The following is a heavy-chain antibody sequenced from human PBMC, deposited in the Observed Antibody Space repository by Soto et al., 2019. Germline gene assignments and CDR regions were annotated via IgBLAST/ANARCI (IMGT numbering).Heavy chain of an antibody. CDR2: ISSSSRYI. J-gene: IGHJ4*02. V-gene: IGHV3-21*01. Sequence: GSLRLSCAASGFTFSSYSMNWVRQAPGKGLEWVSSISSSSRYIYYADSVKGRFTISRDNAKNSLYLQMNSLGAEDTAVYYCARDSSGSYPAGFGYWGQGTLVTVSS. D-gene: IGHD1-26*01. CDR1: GFTFSSYS. CDR3: ARDSSGSYPAGFGY.